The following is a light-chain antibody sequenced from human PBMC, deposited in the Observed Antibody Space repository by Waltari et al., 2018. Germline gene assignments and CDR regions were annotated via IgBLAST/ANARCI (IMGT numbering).Light chain of an antibody. CDR3: QQYDNLIFT. CDR2: DAS. Sequence: DIQMTQSPSSLSASVGDRVTITCQASQDISNYLNWYQQKPGKAPKLLIYDASNFETGVPSRFSGSGSGTDFTFTIISLQPEDIATYYCQQYDNLIFTFGPGTKVDIK. V-gene: IGKV1-33*01. CDR1: QDISNY. J-gene: IGKJ3*01.